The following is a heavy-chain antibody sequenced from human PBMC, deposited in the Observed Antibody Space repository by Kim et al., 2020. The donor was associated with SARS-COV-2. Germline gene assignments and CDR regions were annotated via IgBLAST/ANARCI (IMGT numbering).Heavy chain of an antibody. CDR1: RYTFNSYG. J-gene: IGHJ5*02. Sequence: ASVKVSCKASRYTFNSYGISWVRQAPGQGLEWMGWIRASNGNTKYVEKFQGRVIMTADTSTSTAYMELRSLTSDDTAIYYCARAQFLVRGVNEIPNWVDPWGQGTLVTVSS. D-gene: IGHD3-10*01. CDR2: IRASNGNT. CDR3: ARAQFLVRGVNEIPNWVDP. V-gene: IGHV1-18*01.